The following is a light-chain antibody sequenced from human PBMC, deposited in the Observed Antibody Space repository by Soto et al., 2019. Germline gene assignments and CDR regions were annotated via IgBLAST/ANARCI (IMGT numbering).Light chain of an antibody. CDR1: QDISNF. CDR2: DTS. CDR3: HKYFTPQT. V-gene: IGKV1-27*01. Sequence: DVQMTQSPSSLSASVGDRVTITCRASQDISNFLAWYQQKPGKVPQLLIYDTSTLQSGVPARFTGSGSGTDFTLTISTLQPEDVATYYCHKYFTPQTFGQGTKVDIQ. J-gene: IGKJ1*01.